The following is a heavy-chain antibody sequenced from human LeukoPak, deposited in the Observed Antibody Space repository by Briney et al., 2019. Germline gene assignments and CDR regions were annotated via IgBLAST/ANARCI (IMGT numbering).Heavy chain of an antibody. CDR1: GGSISDYY. CDR3: ARGGGEVLYYFDY. V-gene: IGHV4-4*07. J-gene: IGHJ4*02. D-gene: IGHD3-16*01. CDR2: IFTSGST. Sequence: PSETLSLTCTVSGGSISDYYWSWIRQPAGKGLEWIGRIFTSGSTNYSPSLKSRVTLSVDTSKNQFSLKLSSVTASDTAVYYCARGGGEVLYYFDYWGQGTLVTVSS.